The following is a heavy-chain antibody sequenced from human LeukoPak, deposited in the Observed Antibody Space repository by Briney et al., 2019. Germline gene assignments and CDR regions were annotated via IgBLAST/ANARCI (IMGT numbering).Heavy chain of an antibody. Sequence: PGGSLRLSCAASGFXFSVAAITWVRQAPGKGLEWVSLIGASGESTYYADSVKGRFTISRDNSKNTLSLQMNSLRAEDTAVYYCARDTAYSSSWYWDLDYYYYGMDVWGQGTTVTVSS. J-gene: IGHJ6*02. CDR1: GFXFSVAA. V-gene: IGHV3-23*01. CDR2: IGASGEST. D-gene: IGHD6-13*01. CDR3: ARDTAYSSSWYWDLDYYYYGMDV.